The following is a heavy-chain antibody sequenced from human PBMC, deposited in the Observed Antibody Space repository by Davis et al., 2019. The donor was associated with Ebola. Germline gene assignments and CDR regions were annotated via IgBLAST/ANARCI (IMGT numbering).Heavy chain of an antibody. Sequence: GESLKISCAASGFTFSRFWMSWVRQAPGKGLEWVANIKQDGSEKYYVDSVKGRFTISRDNAKNSLSLEMNSLRAEDTAVYYCARVGGSCYGYWGQGALVSVSS. J-gene: IGHJ4*02. CDR1: GFTFSRFW. D-gene: IGHD2-15*01. CDR3: ARVGGSCYGY. V-gene: IGHV3-7*01. CDR2: IKQDGSEK.